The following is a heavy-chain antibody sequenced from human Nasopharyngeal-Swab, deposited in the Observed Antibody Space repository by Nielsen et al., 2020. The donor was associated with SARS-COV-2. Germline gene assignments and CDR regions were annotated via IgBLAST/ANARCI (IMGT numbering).Heavy chain of an antibody. CDR1: GFTFSSYG. CDR2: ISYDGSSK. CDR3: ASVLYGGNSLSHDY. V-gene: IGHV3-30*03. D-gene: IGHD4-23*01. Sequence: GESLKISCAASGFTFSSYGMHWVRQAPGKGLEWVAVISYDGSSKYYADSVKGRFTISRDNSKNTLYLQMNSLRAEDTAVYYCASVLYGGNSLSHDYWGQGTLVTVSS. J-gene: IGHJ4*02.